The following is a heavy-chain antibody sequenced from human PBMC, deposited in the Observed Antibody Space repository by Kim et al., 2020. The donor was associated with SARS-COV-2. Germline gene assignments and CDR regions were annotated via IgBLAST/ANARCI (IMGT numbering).Heavy chain of an antibody. J-gene: IGHJ6*02. CDR2: ISWNSGSI. CDR3: AKAMRYYYYGMDV. V-gene: IGHV3-9*01. CDR1: GFTFDDYA. Sequence: GGSLRLSCAASGFTFDDYAMHWVRQAPGKGLEWVSGISWNSGSIGYADSVKGRFTISRDNAKNSLYLQMNSLRAEDTALYYCAKAMRYYYYGMDVWGQGTTVTVSS.